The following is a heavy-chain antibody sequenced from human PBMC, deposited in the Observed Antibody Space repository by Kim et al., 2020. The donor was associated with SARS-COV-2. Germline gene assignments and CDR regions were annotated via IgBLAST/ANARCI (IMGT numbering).Heavy chain of an antibody. Sequence: SETLSLTCTVSGGSISSYYWSWIRQPPGKGLEWIGYIYYSGSTNYNPSLKSRVTISVDTSKNQFSLKLSSVTAADTAVYYCARTGRGQAFDIWGQGTMVT. D-gene: IGHD1-1*01. V-gene: IGHV4-59*01. CDR2: IYYSGST. CDR3: ARTGRGQAFDI. J-gene: IGHJ3*02. CDR1: GGSISSYY.